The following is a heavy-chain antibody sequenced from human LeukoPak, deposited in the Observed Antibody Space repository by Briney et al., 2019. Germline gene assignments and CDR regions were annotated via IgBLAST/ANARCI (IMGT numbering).Heavy chain of an antibody. CDR2: IKQDGSEK. Sequence: GGSLRLSCAASGFTFSSYWMSWVRQAPRKGLEWVANIKQDGSEKYYVDSVKGRFTISRDNAKNSLYLQMNSLRAEDTAVYYCARVDIVATKGFDYWGQGTLVTVSS. CDR1: GFTFSSYW. J-gene: IGHJ4*02. D-gene: IGHD5-12*01. V-gene: IGHV3-7*01. CDR3: ARVDIVATKGFDY.